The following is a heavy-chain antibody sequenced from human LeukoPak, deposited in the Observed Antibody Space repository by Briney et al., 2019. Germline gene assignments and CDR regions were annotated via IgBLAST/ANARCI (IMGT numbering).Heavy chain of an antibody. CDR1: GYTFTGYY. CDR2: INPNSGGT. J-gene: IGHJ4*02. D-gene: IGHD3-10*01. V-gene: IGHV1-2*02. CDR3: ARDHYYGSGSAHFDY. Sequence: ASVKVSCKASGYTFTGYYMHWVRQAPGQGLEWMGWINPNSGGTNYAQKFQGRVTMTRDTSISTAYMELSRLRSDDTAVYYCARDHYYGSGSAHFDYWGQGTLVTVSS.